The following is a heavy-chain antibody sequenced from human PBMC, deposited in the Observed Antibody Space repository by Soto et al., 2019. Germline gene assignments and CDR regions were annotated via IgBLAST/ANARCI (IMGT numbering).Heavy chain of an antibody. D-gene: IGHD1-26*01. V-gene: IGHV4-39*01. CDR1: GGSISSSSYY. CDR3: ARQDGTPFDY. J-gene: IGHJ4*02. Sequence: SETLSLTCTVAGGSISSSSYYWGWIRQPPGKGLAWIGSIYYSGSTYYNPSLKSRVTISVDTSKNQFSLKLSSVTAADTAVYYSARQDGTPFDYWGKGTLVTVSS. CDR2: IYYSGST.